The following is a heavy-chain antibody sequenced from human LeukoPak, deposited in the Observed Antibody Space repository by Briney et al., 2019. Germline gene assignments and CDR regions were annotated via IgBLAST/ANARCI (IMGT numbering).Heavy chain of an antibody. CDR3: ARVTGYQLLAGYYYYMDV. Sequence: GGSLRLSCAASGFTFSSHWMHWVRQAPGKGLVWVSRINSDGSSTTYADSVRGRFTISRDNAKNTLYLQMNSLRAEDTAVYYCARVTGYQLLAGYYYYMDVWGKGTTVTVSS. J-gene: IGHJ6*03. V-gene: IGHV3-74*01. CDR1: GFTFSSHW. D-gene: IGHD2-2*01. CDR2: INSDGSST.